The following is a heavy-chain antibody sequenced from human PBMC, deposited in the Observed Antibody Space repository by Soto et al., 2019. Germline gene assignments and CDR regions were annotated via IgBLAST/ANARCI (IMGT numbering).Heavy chain of an antibody. D-gene: IGHD2-15*01. J-gene: IGHJ3*02. CDR2: ISAYNGNT. Sequence: QVQLVQSGAEVKKPGASVKVSCKASGYTFTSFGISWVRQAPGQGLEWMGWISAYNGNTNYAENLQGRVTMTTDTSTSTAYMELSSLRSDDTAVYYCTRDHRGGTDAFDIWGQGTMVTASS. CDR1: GYTFTSFG. CDR3: TRDHRGGTDAFDI. V-gene: IGHV1-18*01.